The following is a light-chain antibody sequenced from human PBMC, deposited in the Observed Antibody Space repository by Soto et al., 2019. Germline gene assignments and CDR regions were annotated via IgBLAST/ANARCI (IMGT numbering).Light chain of an antibody. V-gene: IGLV2-14*01. CDR2: DVI. Sequence: QSALTQPASVSGSPGQSITISCTGTSSDVGGYNYVSWYQQHPGKAPKLMIYDVINRPSGVSNRFSGSKSGNMASLTISGLQAEDEADYYCSSYTSSSTLGMFGGGTKLTVL. CDR1: SSDVGGYNY. J-gene: IGLJ3*02. CDR3: SSYTSSSTLGM.